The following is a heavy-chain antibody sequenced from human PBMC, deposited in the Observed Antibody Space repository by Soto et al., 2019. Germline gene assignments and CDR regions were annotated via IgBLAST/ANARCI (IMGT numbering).Heavy chain of an antibody. CDR3: ARDLCGGGDSSDP. J-gene: IGHJ5*02. CDR1: GGTFSSYA. CDR2: IIPIFGTA. D-gene: IGHD2-21*02. V-gene: IGHV1-69*13. Sequence: SVKVSCKASGGTFSSYAISWVRQAPGQGLEWMGGIIPIFGTANYAQKFQGRVTITADESTSTAYMELSSLRSEDTAVYYCARDLCGGGDSSDPWGQGTLVTVPQ.